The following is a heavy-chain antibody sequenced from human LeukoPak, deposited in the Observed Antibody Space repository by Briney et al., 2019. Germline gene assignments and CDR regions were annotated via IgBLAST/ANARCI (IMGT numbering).Heavy chain of an antibody. Sequence: ASVKVSCKASGGTFSSYAISWVRQAPGQGLEWMGRIIPILGIANYAQKFQGRVTITADKSTSTAYMELSSLRSEDTAVYYCARDHGYSSGWYEPDDYWGQGTLVTVSS. V-gene: IGHV1-69*04. D-gene: IGHD6-19*01. CDR3: ARDHGYSSGWYEPDDY. CDR2: IIPILGIA. CDR1: GGTFSSYA. J-gene: IGHJ4*02.